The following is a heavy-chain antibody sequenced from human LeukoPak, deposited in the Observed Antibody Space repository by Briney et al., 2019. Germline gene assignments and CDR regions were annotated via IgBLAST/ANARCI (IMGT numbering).Heavy chain of an antibody. D-gene: IGHD6-19*01. CDR1: GFTFDDYA. Sequence: DPGGSLRLSCAASGFTFDDYAMHWVRQAPGKGLEWVSGISWNSGSIGYADSVKGRFTISRDNAKNSLYLQMNSLRAEDTALYYCAKDTGAYIAVAGNHFDYWGQGTLVTVSS. J-gene: IGHJ4*02. V-gene: IGHV3-9*01. CDR2: ISWNSGSI. CDR3: AKDTGAYIAVAGNHFDY.